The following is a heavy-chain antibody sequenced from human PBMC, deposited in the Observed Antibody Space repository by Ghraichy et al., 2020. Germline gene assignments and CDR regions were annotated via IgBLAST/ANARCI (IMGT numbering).Heavy chain of an antibody. J-gene: IGHJ4*02. D-gene: IGHD3-22*01. CDR3: AKDGGYESSGYPLFWYFDY. CDR2: ISGSGGST. Sequence: SLRLSCAASGFTFSSYAMSWVRQAPGKGLEWVSSISGSGGSTYYADSVKGRFTISRDNSKNTLYLQMNSLRAEDTAVYYCAKDGGYESSGYPLFWYFDYWGQGTLVTVSS. CDR1: GFTFSSYA. V-gene: IGHV3-23*01.